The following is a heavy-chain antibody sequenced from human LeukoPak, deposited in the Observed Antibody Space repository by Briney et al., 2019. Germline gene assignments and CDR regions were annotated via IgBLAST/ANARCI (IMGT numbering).Heavy chain of an antibody. J-gene: IGHJ4*02. CDR2: INHSGST. Sequence: SETVSLTCAVYGGSFSGYYWSWIRQPPGKGLEWIGEINHSGSTNYNPSLKSRVTISVDTSKNQFSLKLSSVTAADTAVYYCARERYDRRFDYWGQGTLVTVSS. V-gene: IGHV4-34*01. D-gene: IGHD3-9*01. CDR1: GGSFSGYY. CDR3: ARERYDRRFDY.